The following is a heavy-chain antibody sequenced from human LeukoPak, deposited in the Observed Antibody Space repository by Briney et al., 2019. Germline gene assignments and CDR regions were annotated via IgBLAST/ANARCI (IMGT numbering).Heavy chain of an antibody. CDR3: TTDFSLVRGYCSSTSCYEHYMDV. J-gene: IGHJ6*03. Sequence: GGSLRLSCTTSGFTFGDYAMSWFRQAPGKGLEWVGFIRSKAYGGTTDYAAPVKGRFTISRDDSKNTLYLQMNSLKTEDTAVYYCTTDFSLVRGYCSSTSCYEHYMDVWGKGTTVTVSS. V-gene: IGHV3-49*03. CDR2: IRSKAYGGTT. D-gene: IGHD2-2*01. CDR1: GFTFGDYA.